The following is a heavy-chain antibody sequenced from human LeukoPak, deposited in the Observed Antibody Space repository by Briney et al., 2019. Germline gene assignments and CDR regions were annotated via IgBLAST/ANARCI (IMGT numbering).Heavy chain of an antibody. D-gene: IGHD6-13*01. CDR3: ARLNIAAAGNWFDP. V-gene: IGHV4-59*01. CDR2: IYYSGST. Sequence: SETLSLTCTVSGGSINSYYWSWIRQPPGKGLEWIGYIYYSGSTNYNPSLKSRVTISVDTSKNQFSLKLSSVTAADTAVYYCARLNIAAAGNWFDPWGQGTLVTVSS. J-gene: IGHJ5*02. CDR1: GGSINSYY.